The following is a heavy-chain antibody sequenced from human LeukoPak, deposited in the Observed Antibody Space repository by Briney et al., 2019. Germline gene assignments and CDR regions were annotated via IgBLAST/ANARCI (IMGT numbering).Heavy chain of an antibody. D-gene: IGHD2-8*02. CDR1: GFTFSSYL. CDR2: IKQDGSEK. Sequence: PGGSLRLSCAASGFTFSSYLMSWVRQAPGKGLEWVANIKQDGSEKYYVDSVKGRFTISRDNAKNSLYLQMNSLRAEDTGVYYCARAGSGGTFGTWGQGTLVTVSS. J-gene: IGHJ5*02. CDR3: ARAGSGGTFGT. V-gene: IGHV3-7*02.